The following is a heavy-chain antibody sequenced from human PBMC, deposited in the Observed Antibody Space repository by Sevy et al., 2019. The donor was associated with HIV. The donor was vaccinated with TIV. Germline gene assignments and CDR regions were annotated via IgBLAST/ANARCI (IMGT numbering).Heavy chain of an antibody. CDR1: GFTFRTYA. CDR2: ISGSGGST. D-gene: IGHD3-22*01. J-gene: IGHJ3*02. Sequence: GGSLRLSCAASGFTFRTYAMNWVRQAPGKGLEWVSGISGSGGSTYYADSVKGRFTISRDNSKNTLYLQMNSLRAEDTAVYYYAKDYYDSSGYYPMDAFDIWGQGTMVTVSS. V-gene: IGHV3-23*01. CDR3: AKDYYDSSGYYPMDAFDI.